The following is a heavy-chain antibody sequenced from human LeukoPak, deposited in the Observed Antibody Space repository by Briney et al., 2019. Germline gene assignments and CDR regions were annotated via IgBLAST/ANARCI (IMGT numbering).Heavy chain of an antibody. CDR1: GYSISRGYY. D-gene: IGHD3-10*01. Sequence: SETLSLTCGVSGYSISRGYYWAWIRQPPGKGLEWIGTIYHTGSTYYTPSLGSRVTISVDTSKNEFSLNLNSVTAADTAVYYCARAGWIITSGIDYWGKGALVTASS. J-gene: IGHJ4*02. CDR3: ARAGWIITSGIDY. V-gene: IGHV4-38-2*01. CDR2: IYHTGST.